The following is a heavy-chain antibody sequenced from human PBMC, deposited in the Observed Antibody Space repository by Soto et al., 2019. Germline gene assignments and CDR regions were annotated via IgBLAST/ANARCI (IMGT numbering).Heavy chain of an antibody. CDR1: GGSIRSGGYY. CDR2: IYYTGST. Sequence: QVPLQESGPGLVEPSQTLSLTCTVSGGSIRSGGYYWSWIRQQPGKGLEWLGYIYYTGSTYYNPSLKSRLTMSVDMSKNQFSLKLTSLTAADTAVYYCAKDPSPQPTTVVTPGWFDPWGQGTLVTVSS. J-gene: IGHJ5*02. V-gene: IGHV4-31*03. CDR3: AKDPSPQPTTVVTPGWFDP. D-gene: IGHD4-17*01.